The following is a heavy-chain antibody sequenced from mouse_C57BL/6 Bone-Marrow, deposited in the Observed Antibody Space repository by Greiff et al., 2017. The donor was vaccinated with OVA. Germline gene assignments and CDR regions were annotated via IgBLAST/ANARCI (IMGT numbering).Heavy chain of an antibody. D-gene: IGHD1-1*01. CDR3: ARKRNYGSSRYYFDY. CDR2: INPYNGGT. V-gene: IGHV1-19*01. J-gene: IGHJ2*01. Sequence: EVQLQQSGPVLVKPGASVKMSCKASGYTFTDYYMNWVKQSHGKSLEWIGVINPYNGGTSYNQKFKGKATLTVEKSSSTAYMELNSLTTEDSAVYYCARKRNYGSSRYYFDYWGQGTTLTVSS. CDR1: GYTFTDYY.